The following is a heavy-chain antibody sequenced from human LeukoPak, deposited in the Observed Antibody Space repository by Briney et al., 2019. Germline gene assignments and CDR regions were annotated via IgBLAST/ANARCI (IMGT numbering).Heavy chain of an antibody. CDR3: ARGYGNYGY. CDR1: GLTFSSYW. J-gene: IGHJ4*02. V-gene: IGHV3-7*01. CDR2: IKQDGSEK. Sequence: PGGSLRISFEAPGLTFSSYWMTRGPRAPGMGLEWVANIKQDGSEKNYVDSVKGRFTISRDNAKNSLYLQMNTLRVEDTAVYYCARGYGNYGYWGQGTLVTVSS. D-gene: IGHD4-17*01.